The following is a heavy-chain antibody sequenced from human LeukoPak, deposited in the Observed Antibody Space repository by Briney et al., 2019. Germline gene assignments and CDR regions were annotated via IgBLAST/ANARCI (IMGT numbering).Heavy chain of an antibody. J-gene: IGHJ6*02. CDR3: ARERYCSSTSCYPRRLLSGMDV. V-gene: IGHV3-33*01. CDR2: IWYDGSNK. D-gene: IGHD2-2*01. CDR1: GFTFSSYG. Sequence: GGSLRLSCAASGFTFSSYGMHWVRQAPGKGLEWVAVIWYDGSNKYYADSVKGRFTISRDNSKNTLCLQMNSLRAEDTAVYYCARERYCSSTSCYPRRLLSGMDVWGQGTTVTVSS.